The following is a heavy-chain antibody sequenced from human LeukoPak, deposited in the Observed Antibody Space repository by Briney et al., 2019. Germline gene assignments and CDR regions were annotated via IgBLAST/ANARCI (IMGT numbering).Heavy chain of an antibody. CDR1: GFTFSSYA. J-gene: IGHJ6*03. CDR2: ISYDGSNK. CDR3: AREGCSSTSCPYYYYYYYMDV. D-gene: IGHD2-2*01. V-gene: IGHV3-30*04. Sequence: GGSLRLSCAASGFTFSSYAMHWVRQAPGKGLEWVAVISYDGSNKYYADSVKGRFTISRDNSKNTLYLQMNSLRAEDTAVYYCAREGCSSTSCPYYYYYYYMDVWGKGTTVTVSS.